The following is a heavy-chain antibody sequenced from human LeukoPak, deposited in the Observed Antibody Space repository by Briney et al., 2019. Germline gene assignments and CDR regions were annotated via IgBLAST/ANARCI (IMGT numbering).Heavy chain of an antibody. J-gene: IGHJ4*02. CDR3: LRVETYAYYDS. V-gene: IGHV3-33*01. Sequence: GRSLGLSCAASGFTFSSYGMHWVRQAPGKGLEWVAVIWSDATNRYYADSVKGRFTISRDNAENSVYLQMNSLRAEDTAVYYCLRVETYAYYDSWGQGTLVTVSS. CDR1: GFTFSSYG. CDR2: IWSDATNR. D-gene: IGHD4-23*01.